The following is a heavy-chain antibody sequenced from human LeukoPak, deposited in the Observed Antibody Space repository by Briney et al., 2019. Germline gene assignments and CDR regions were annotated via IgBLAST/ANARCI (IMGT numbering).Heavy chain of an antibody. J-gene: IGHJ4*02. CDR3: ARVIAAGPAGGDY. Sequence: SETLSLTCAVYGGSFSGYYWSWIRQPPGKGLEGIGEINHSGSTNYNPSLTSRVPISVDTSKNQFSLKLSSVAAADSAVYYGARVIAAGPAGGDYWGQGTLVTVSS. V-gene: IGHV4-34*01. CDR1: GGSFSGYY. CDR2: INHSGST. D-gene: IGHD2-15*01.